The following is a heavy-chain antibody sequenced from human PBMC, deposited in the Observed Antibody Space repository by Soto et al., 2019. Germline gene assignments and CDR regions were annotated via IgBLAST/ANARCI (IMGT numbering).Heavy chain of an antibody. V-gene: IGHV3-30*03. CDR1: GLTFSSYF. D-gene: IGHD6-13*01. J-gene: IGHJ4*02. CDR2: ISYDGSNK. Sequence: PGRSLILSYASSGLTFSSYFMHWVRPAPGKGLEWVAVISYDGSNKYYADSVKGRFTISRDNSKNTLYLQMNSLRAEDTAVYYCSIDSRSSGWYGGSDFDYLVQGTLVTVSS. CDR3: SIDSRSSGWYGGSDFDY.